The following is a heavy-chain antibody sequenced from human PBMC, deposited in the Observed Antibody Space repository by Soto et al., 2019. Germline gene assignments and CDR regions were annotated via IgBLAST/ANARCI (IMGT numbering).Heavy chain of an antibody. CDR1: GFTFSSYA. CDR3: AKDLGYCSGGSCYLWVEYFQH. CDR2: ISGSGGST. J-gene: IGHJ1*01. V-gene: IGHV3-23*01. Sequence: EVQLLESGGGLVQPGGSLRLSCAASGFTFSSYAMSWVRQAPGKGLEWVSAISGSGGSTYYADSVKGRFTISRDNSKNTLYLQMNSLRAEDTAVYYCAKDLGYCSGGSCYLWVEYFQHWGQGTLVTVSS. D-gene: IGHD2-15*01.